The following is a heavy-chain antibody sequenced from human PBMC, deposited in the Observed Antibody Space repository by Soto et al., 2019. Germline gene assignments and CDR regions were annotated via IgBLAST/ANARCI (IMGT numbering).Heavy chain of an antibody. D-gene: IGHD3-22*01. CDR3: AKEWFYYDSSGYYSGRYYYGMDV. CDR1: GFTFSSYG. CDR2: ISYDGSNK. J-gene: IGHJ6*02. Sequence: GGSLRLSCAASGFTFSSYGMHWVRQAPGKGLEWVAVISYDGSNKYYADSVKGRFTISRDNSKNTLYLKMNSLRAEDTAVYYCAKEWFYYDSSGYYSGRYYYGMDVWGQGTTVTVSS. V-gene: IGHV3-30*18.